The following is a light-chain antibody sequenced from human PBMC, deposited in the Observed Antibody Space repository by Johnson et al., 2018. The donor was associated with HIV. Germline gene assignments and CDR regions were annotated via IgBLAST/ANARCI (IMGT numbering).Light chain of an antibody. CDR3: ETWDSSLGAGV. V-gene: IGLV1-51*02. J-gene: IGLJ1*01. CDR2: ENN. Sequence: QSVLTQPPSVSAAPGQKVTISCSGSSSNIGNNYVSWYQQLPGTAPKLLIYENNKRPSGIPDRFSGSKSGTSATLGITGLQTGDEADYHCETWDSSLGAGVVGTGTKVTVL. CDR1: SSNIGNNY.